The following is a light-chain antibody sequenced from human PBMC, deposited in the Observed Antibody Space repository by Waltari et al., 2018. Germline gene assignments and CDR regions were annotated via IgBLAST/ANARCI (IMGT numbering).Light chain of an antibody. Sequence: QSALTQPPSVSGSPGQSVTISCPGTSSDVGSYNRVSWYQQPPRTAPKLMIYEVSNRPSGVPDRLSGSKSGNTAFLTISGLQAEDEADYYCSSYTSSSTPVFGGGTKLTVL. CDR3: SSYTSSSTPV. CDR2: EVS. CDR1: SSDVGSYNR. J-gene: IGLJ2*01. V-gene: IGLV2-18*02.